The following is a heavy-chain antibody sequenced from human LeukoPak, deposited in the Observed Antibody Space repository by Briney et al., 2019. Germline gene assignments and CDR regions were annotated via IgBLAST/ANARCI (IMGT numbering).Heavy chain of an antibody. V-gene: IGHV3-23*01. J-gene: IGHJ4*02. CDR2: ISGSSGTT. CDR1: GFXFSSYT. Sequence: PGGSLRLSCAASGFXFSSYTILWVRQAPGKGLEWVSRISGSSGTTNYADSVKGRYTISRDNSKNTLYLQMDSLRAEDTALYYCARKVAGRNPFDYWGQGTLVTVSS. CDR3: ARKVAGRNPFDY. D-gene: IGHD1-14*01.